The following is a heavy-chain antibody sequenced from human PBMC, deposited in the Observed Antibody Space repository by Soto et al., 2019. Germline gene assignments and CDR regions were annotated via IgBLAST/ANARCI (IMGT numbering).Heavy chain of an antibody. CDR1: GGSISSSDYY. V-gene: IGHV4-39*01. CDR2: VYYSGST. J-gene: IGHJ4*02. D-gene: IGHD3-16*01. CDR3: ARQTRGFGYYFDY. Sequence: ETLSLTCIVSGGSISSSDYYWGWVRQPPGKGLEWIGAVYYSGSTYYNPSLTGRVTISVDTSKNQFSLNLRSVTAADTAVYYCARQTRGFGYYFDYWGQGALVTVSS.